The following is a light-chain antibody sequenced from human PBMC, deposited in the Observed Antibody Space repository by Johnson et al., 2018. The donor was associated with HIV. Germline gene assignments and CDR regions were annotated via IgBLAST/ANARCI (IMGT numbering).Light chain of an antibody. CDR1: SSNIGNNY. CDR3: GTWDSSLSAYV. V-gene: IGLV1-51*01. CDR2: DNN. J-gene: IGLJ1*01. Sequence: QSVLTQPPSVSAAPGQKVTISCSGSSSNIGNNYVSWYQQLPGTAPKLLIYDNNKRPSGIPDRFSGSKSGTSATLAITGLKTGDEADYYCGTWDSSLSAYVFGTGTKVTVL.